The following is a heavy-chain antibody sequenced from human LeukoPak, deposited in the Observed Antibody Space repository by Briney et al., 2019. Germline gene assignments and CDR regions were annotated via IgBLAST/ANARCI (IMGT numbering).Heavy chain of an antibody. D-gene: IGHD3-10*01. CDR1: GFPFSSFW. Sequence: GGSLRLSCAASGFPFSSFWMSWVRQAPGMGLAWVATINQDGSEKYYVDSVKGRFTISRDNTKNSLYLQMNSLRAEDTALYYCARGGDFSGSHLFDYWGQGTLVTVSS. J-gene: IGHJ4*02. CDR3: ARGGDFSGSHLFDY. CDR2: INQDGSEK. V-gene: IGHV3-7*03.